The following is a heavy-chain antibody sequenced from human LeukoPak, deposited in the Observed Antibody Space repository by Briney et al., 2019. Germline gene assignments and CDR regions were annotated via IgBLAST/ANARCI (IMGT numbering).Heavy chain of an antibody. J-gene: IGHJ4*02. CDR3: ARDPKGDFWSGYFVDY. CDR1: GYTFSSYS. Sequence: PGGSLRLSCAASGYTFSSYSMNWVRQAPGKGLEWVSSISSSSSYIYYADSVKGRFTISRDNAKNSPYLQMNSLRAEDTAVYYCARDPKGDFWSGYFVDYWGQGTLVTVSS. CDR2: ISSSSSYI. V-gene: IGHV3-21*01. D-gene: IGHD3-3*01.